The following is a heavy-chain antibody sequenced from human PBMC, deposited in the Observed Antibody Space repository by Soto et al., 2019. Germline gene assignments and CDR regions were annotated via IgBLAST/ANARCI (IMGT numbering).Heavy chain of an antibody. CDR1: GGTFSSYT. CDR2: IIPILGIA. V-gene: IGHV1-69*02. CDR3: ARPAALGYCSGGSCYSGAFDI. D-gene: IGHD2-15*01. J-gene: IGHJ3*02. Sequence: QVQLVQSGAEVKKPGSSVKVSCKASGGTFSSYTISWVRQAPGQGLEWMGRIIPILGIANYAQKFQGRVTITADKSTSTAYMELSSRRSEDTAVYYCARPAALGYCSGGSCYSGAFDIWGQGTMVTVSS.